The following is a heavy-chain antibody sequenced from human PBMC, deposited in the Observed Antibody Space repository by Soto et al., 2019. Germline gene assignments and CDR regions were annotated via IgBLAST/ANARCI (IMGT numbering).Heavy chain of an antibody. CDR3: ARPLWRDDYNSGSFDL. CDR1: GFTFSSYA. V-gene: IGHV3-30-3*01. J-gene: IGHJ2*01. D-gene: IGHD4-4*01. CDR2: ISYDGSNK. Sequence: QVQLVESGGGVVQPGRSLRLSCAASGFTFSSYAMHWVRQVPGKGLEWVAVISYDGSNKYYADSVKGRFTISRDNSKNTLYMQMNSVRAEVTAGYYCARPLWRDDYNSGSFDLWGRGTLVTVSS.